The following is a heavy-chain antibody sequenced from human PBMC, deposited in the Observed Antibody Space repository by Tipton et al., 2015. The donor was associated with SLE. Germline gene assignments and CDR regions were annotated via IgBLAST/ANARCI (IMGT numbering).Heavy chain of an antibody. V-gene: IGHV4-59*02. CDR1: GASVRNHY. D-gene: IGHD5-18*01. J-gene: IGHJ5*02. Sequence: TLSLTCTVSGASVRNHYWSWIRQSPGKGLEWIGYVYGTGNTDYNPSLKSRVTLSVDTSKNQFSLHLTSVIAADTAVYYCARLHGYSYGLNWFDPWGQGTLISVSS. CDR3: ARLHGYSYGLNWFDP. CDR2: VYGTGNT.